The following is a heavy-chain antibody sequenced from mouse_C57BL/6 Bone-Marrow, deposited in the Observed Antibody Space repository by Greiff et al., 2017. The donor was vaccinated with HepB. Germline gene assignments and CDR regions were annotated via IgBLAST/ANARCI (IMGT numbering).Heavy chain of an antibody. D-gene: IGHD3-2*02. CDR3: ARGLSLPYYAMDY. CDR2: IDPNSGGT. Sequence: VKLLESGAELVKPGASVKLSCKASGYTFTSYWMHWVKQRPGRGLEWIGRIDPNSGGTKYNEKFKSKATLTVDKPSSTAYMQLSSLTSEDSAVYYCARGLSLPYYAMDYWGQGTSVTVSS. CDR1: GYTFTSYW. V-gene: IGHV1-72*01. J-gene: IGHJ4*01.